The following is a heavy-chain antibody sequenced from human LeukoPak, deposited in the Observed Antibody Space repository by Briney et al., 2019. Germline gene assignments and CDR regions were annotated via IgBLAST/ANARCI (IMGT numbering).Heavy chain of an antibody. CDR2: ISYDGSNK. J-gene: IGHJ4*02. D-gene: IGHD6-13*01. Sequence: PGGYLSLSCAASGFTFSSYGIHWVRQAPGKGLEWVAVISYDGSNKYYADSVKGRFTISRDNSKNTLYLQMNSLRAEDTAVYYCVKDYGYSSTYFAYWGQGTLVTVSS. CDR3: VKDYGYSSTYFAY. CDR1: GFTFSSYG. V-gene: IGHV3-30*18.